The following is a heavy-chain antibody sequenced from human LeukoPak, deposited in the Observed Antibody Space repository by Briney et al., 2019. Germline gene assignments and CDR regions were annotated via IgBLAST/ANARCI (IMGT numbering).Heavy chain of an antibody. J-gene: IGHJ4*02. Sequence: GGSLRLSCAASGFTFSSYSMNWVRQAPGKGLEWVSSISSSSSYIYYADSVKGRFTISRDNAKNSLYLQMNSLRAEDTAVYYCATYIAARHSHSGYWGQGTLVTVSS. D-gene: IGHD6-6*01. CDR1: GFTFSSYS. CDR3: ATYIAARHSHSGY. CDR2: ISSSSSYI. V-gene: IGHV3-21*01.